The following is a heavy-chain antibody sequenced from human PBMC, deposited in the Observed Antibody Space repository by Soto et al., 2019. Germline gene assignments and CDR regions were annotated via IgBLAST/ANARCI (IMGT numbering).Heavy chain of an antibody. CDR1: GGSFSGYY. Sequence: SETLSLTCAVYGGSFSGYYWSWIRQPPGKGLEWIGYIYYSGSTNYNPSLKSRVTISVDTSKNQFSLKLSSVTAADTAVYYCARDSSSWDFDYWGQGTLVTVSS. D-gene: IGHD6-13*01. CDR2: IYYSGST. J-gene: IGHJ4*02. CDR3: ARDSSSWDFDY. V-gene: IGHV4-59*01.